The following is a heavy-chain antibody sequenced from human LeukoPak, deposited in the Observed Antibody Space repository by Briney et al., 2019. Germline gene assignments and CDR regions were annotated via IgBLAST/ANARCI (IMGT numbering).Heavy chain of an antibody. V-gene: IGHV1-18*01. D-gene: IGHD2-2*01. CDR1: GYTFTSYG. CDR2: ISAYNGNT. Sequence: ASVKVSCKASGYTFTSYGISWVRQAPGQGLEWMGWISAYNGNTNYAQKLQGRVTMATDTSTSTAYMELRSLRSDDTAVYYCARRKGYCSSTSCPPWFDPWGQGTLVTVSS. J-gene: IGHJ5*02. CDR3: ARRKGYCSSTSCPPWFDP.